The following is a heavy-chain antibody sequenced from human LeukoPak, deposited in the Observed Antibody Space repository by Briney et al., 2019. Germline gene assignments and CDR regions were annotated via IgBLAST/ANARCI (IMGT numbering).Heavy chain of an antibody. CDR2: INPNSGGT. J-gene: IGHJ5*02. V-gene: IGHV1-2*02. CDR1: GYTFTGYY. CDR3: ARGSTYSGYDFGWFDP. D-gene: IGHD5-12*01. Sequence: ASVKVSCKASGYTFTGYYMHWVRQAPGQGLEWMGWINPNSGGTNYAQKFQGRVTMTRDTSISTAYMELSRLRSDDTAVYYCARGSTYSGYDFGWFDPWGQGTLVTVSS.